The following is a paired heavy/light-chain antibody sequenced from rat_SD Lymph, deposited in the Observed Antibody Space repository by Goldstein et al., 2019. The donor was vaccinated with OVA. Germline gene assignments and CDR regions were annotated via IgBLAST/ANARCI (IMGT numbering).Light chain of an antibody. CDR3: QQGYKYPPT. Sequence: DIQMTQSPASLSASLGETVSIECLASEDISNSLAWFHQKPGKSPQLLIYGVSSLQDGVPSRFSGSKSGTQYSLKISGMQPEDEGVYYCQQGYKYPPTFGGGTKLELK. V-gene: IGKV12S11*01. CDR1: EDISNS. J-gene: IGKJ1*01. CDR2: GVS.
Heavy chain of an antibody. CDR1: GFTFNDYF. J-gene: IGHJ3*01. V-gene: IGHV5-25*01. CDR3: VRQGRYNNPFAY. D-gene: IGHD1-10*01. CDR2: VSLSGGTT. Sequence: EVYLVESGGGLVQPGRSMRLSCVASGFTFNDYFMAWVRQAPTKGLEWVASVSLSGGTTYYRDSVKGRFTISRHNAETTLYLHMDSLKSEDTATYYCVRQGRYNNPFAYWGQGTLVTVSS.